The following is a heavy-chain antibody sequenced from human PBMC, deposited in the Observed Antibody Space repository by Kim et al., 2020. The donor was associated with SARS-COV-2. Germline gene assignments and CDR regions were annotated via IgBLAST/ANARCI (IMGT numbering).Heavy chain of an antibody. D-gene: IGHD2-2*01. CDR3: ARVECSSTSCYGYYYMDV. J-gene: IGHJ6*03. Sequence: VKGRFTISRDNAKNSLYLQMNSLRAEDTAVYYCARVECSSTSCYGYYYMDVWGKGTTVTVSS. V-gene: IGHV3-11*01.